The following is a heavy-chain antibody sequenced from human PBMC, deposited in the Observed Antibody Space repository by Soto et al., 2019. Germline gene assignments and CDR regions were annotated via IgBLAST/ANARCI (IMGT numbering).Heavy chain of an antibody. CDR3: ARVDIVVVPAAMRPYYYYGMDV. D-gene: IGHD2-2*03. Sequence: SQTLSLTCAISGDSVSSNSAAWNWIRQCPSRGLEWLGRTYYRSKWYNDYAVSVKSRITNNPDTSKNQFSLQLNSVTPEDTAVYYCARVDIVVVPAAMRPYYYYGMDVWGQGTTVT. CDR2: TYYRSKWYN. V-gene: IGHV6-1*01. CDR1: GDSVSSNSAA. J-gene: IGHJ6*02.